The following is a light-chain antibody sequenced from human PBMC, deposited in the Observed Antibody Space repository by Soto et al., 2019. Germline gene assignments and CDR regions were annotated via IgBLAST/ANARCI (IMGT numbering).Light chain of an antibody. J-gene: IGKJ1*01. CDR1: QSVSSY. CDR2: DAS. V-gene: IGKV3-11*01. CDR3: QLRSYWAPT. Sequence: SPSTLSAHLGDRVSITCLASQSVSSYLAWYQQKPGQAPRRLIYDASNRATGIPARFSGSGSGIDFTLTICSLEPGYCAVCCCQLRSYWAPTSGDGTKVDIK.